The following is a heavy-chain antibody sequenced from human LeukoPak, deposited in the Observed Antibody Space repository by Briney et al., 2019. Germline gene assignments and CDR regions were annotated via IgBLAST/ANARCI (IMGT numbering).Heavy chain of an antibody. V-gene: IGHV1-2*02. CDR1: GYTFTGYY. J-gene: IGHJ6*03. Sequence: ASVKVSCKASGYTFTGYYMHWVRQAPGQGLEWMGWINPSSGGTNYAQKFQGRVTMTRDTSISTAYMELSRLRSDDTAVYYCARSRRGRWLQSGSYYYYYYYMDVWGKGTTVTVSS. CDR3: ARSRRGRWLQSGSYYYYYYYMDV. D-gene: IGHD5-24*01. CDR2: INPSSGGT.